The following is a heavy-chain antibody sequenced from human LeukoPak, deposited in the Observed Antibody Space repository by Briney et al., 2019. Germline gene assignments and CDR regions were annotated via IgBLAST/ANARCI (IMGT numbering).Heavy chain of an antibody. CDR3: ARDPWKELPDAFDI. Sequence: PGGSLRLSCAASGFTFSSYWMSWVRQAPGKGLEWMANIKQDGSEKYYVDSVKGRFTISRDNAKNSLYLQMNSLRAEGTTVYYCARDPWKELPDAFDIWGQGTMATVSS. J-gene: IGHJ3*02. CDR2: IKQDGSEK. CDR1: GFTFSSYW. V-gene: IGHV3-7*01. D-gene: IGHD5-18*01.